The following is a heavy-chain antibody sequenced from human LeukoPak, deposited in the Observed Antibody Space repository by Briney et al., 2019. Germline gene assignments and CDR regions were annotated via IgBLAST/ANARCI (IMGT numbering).Heavy chain of an antibody. V-gene: IGHV3-23*01. CDR3: AKNSDISVYYSEGFDY. J-gene: IGHJ4*02. CDR1: GFTFSSHD. Sequence: GGSLRLSCAASGFTFSSHDMNWVRQAPGKGLEWVSAISGGGSATFYAASVKGRFTISRDNSKNTVFLQMDSLRAEDTAVYYCAKNSDISVYYSEGFDYWGQGTLATVSS. CDR2: ISGGGSAT. D-gene: IGHD3-22*01.